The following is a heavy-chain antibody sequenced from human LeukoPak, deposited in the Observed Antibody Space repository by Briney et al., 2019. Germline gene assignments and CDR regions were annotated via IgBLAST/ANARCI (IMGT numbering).Heavy chain of an antibody. CDR1: GFTFSDYG. Sequence: GGSLRLSCAASGFTFSDYGMHWVRQAPGKGLEWVAVRSYDGSSKYYAESVKGRFTISRDNSKNTLYLQMNSLRGEDTAVYYCAKFFYGSSSWGSWGQGTLVTVSS. CDR3: AKFFYGSSSWGS. J-gene: IGHJ4*02. D-gene: IGHD6-13*01. V-gene: IGHV3-30*18. CDR2: RSYDGSSK.